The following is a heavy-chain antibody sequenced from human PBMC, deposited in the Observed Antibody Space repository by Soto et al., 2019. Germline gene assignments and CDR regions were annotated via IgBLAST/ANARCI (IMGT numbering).Heavy chain of an antibody. Sequence: PSETLSLTCAVYGGSFSGYYWSWIRQPPGKGLEWIGEINHSGSTNYNPSLKSRVTISVDTSRNQFSLKLSSVTAADTAVYYCARTVAGTLRLYYYYYGMDVWGQGTTVTVSS. CDR1: GGSFSGYY. V-gene: IGHV4-34*01. CDR3: ARTVAGTLRLYYYYYGMDV. CDR2: INHSGST. D-gene: IGHD6-19*01. J-gene: IGHJ6*02.